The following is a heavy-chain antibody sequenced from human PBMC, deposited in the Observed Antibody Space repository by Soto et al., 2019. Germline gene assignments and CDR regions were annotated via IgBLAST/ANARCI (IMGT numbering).Heavy chain of an antibody. D-gene: IGHD3-10*01. J-gene: IGHJ4*02. Sequence: ASVKVSCKASGYTFTSYGISWVRQAPGQGLEWMGWISAYNGNTNYAQKLQGRVTMTTDTSTSTAYMELRSLRSDDTAVYYCARVFPITKVRGVIWVASDYWGQGTLLTVPS. CDR1: GYTFTSYG. CDR2: ISAYNGNT. V-gene: IGHV1-18*01. CDR3: ARVFPITKVRGVIWVASDY.